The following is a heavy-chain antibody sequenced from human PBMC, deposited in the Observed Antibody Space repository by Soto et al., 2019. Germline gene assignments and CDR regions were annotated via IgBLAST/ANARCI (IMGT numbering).Heavy chain of an antibody. CDR2: IIPIFGTT. J-gene: IGHJ6*02. V-gene: IGHV1-69*13. CDR3: ARVAGAKRHYRMDV. CDR1: GGTSQSNA. Sequence: SVKVSCKASGGTSQSNAISWVRQAPGQGLEWMGGIIPIFGTTKYAQKFQGRVTITADESTSTAYMELSSLRSEDTAVYYCARVAGAKRHYRMDVRGQGTTVTVSS.